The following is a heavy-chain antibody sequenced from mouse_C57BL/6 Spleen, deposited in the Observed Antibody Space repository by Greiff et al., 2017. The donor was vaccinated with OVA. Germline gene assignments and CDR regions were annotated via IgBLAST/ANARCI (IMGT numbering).Heavy chain of an antibody. D-gene: IGHD2-4*01. V-gene: IGHV1-81*01. CDR1: GYTFTSYG. Sequence: VQLQESGAELARPGASVKLSCKASGYTFTSYGISWVKQRTGQGLEWIGEIYPRSGNTYYNEKFKGKATLTADKSSSTAYMELRSLTSEDSAVYFCARCDYDGRVYFDYWGQGTTLTVSS. J-gene: IGHJ2*01. CDR3: ARCDYDGRVYFDY. CDR2: IYPRSGNT.